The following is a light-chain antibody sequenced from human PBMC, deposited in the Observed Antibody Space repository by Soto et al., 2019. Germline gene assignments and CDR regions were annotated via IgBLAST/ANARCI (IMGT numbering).Light chain of an antibody. V-gene: IGLV1-40*01. Sequence: QSLLTQRPSVSGAPGQRITISCTGSSSNIGAGYDVHWYQQLPGTAPKLLIYGNSNRPSGVPDRFSGSKSGTSASLAITGLQAEDEADYYCQSYDSSLSGSVFGGGTKLTVL. CDR3: QSYDSSLSGSV. CDR2: GNS. J-gene: IGLJ2*01. CDR1: SSNIGAGYD.